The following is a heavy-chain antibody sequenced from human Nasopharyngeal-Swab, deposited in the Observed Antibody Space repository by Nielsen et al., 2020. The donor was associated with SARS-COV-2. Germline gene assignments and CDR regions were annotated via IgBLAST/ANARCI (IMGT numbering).Heavy chain of an antibody. CDR2: INPNSGGT. CDR3: ARVSPIVVVPAATDDAFDI. J-gene: IGHJ3*02. D-gene: IGHD2-2*01. CDR1: GYTFTGYY. Sequence: ASVKVSCKASGYTFTGYYMHWVRQAPGQGLEWMGWINPNSGGTNYAQKLQGRVTMTTDTSTSTAYMELRSLRSDDTAVYYCARVSPIVVVPAATDDAFDIWGQGTMVTVSS. V-gene: IGHV1-2*02.